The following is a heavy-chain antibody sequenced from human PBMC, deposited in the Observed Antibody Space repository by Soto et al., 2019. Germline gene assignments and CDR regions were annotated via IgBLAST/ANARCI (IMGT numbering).Heavy chain of an antibody. Sequence: PXGFLRLSFAASGFTFSSYARSWVGQAPGKGLEWVSAISGSGGSTYYADSVKGRFTISRDNSKNTLYLQMNSLRAEDTAVYYCAKDPHYYYDSSGYYPIFGYWGQGTLVTVSS. V-gene: IGHV3-23*01. CDR2: ISGSGGST. CDR3: AKDPHYYYDSSGYYPIFGY. J-gene: IGHJ4*02. D-gene: IGHD3-22*01. CDR1: GFTFSSYA.